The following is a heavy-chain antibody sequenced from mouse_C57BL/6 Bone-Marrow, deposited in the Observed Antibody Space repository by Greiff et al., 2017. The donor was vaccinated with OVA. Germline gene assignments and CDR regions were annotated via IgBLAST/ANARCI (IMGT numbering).Heavy chain of an antibody. Sequence: EVQLQQSGPVLVKPGASVKMSCKASGYTFTDYYMNWVKQSHGKSLEWIGVINPSNGGTSYNQKFKGKATLTVDKSSSTAYMELNSLTSEDSAVYYCARGSGYVDFGYWGQGTTLTVSS. CDR1: GYTFTDYY. J-gene: IGHJ2*01. D-gene: IGHD3-2*02. V-gene: IGHV1-19*01. CDR3: ARGSGYVDFGY. CDR2: INPSNGGT.